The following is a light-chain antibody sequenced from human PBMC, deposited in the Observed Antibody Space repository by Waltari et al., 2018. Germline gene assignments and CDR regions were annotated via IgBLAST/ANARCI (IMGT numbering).Light chain of an antibody. CDR1: QKINGY. Sequence: DIQMTQSPSSLSASVGDRVTITCRAGQKINGYLNWYQHKPGKAPKLLIYGASNLQTGVPSRFSGSESGTDVTLTINSLQPEDFATYFCQQTYSTPGITFGQGTRLEI. CDR2: GAS. CDR3: QQTYSTPGIT. V-gene: IGKV1-39*01. J-gene: IGKJ5*01.